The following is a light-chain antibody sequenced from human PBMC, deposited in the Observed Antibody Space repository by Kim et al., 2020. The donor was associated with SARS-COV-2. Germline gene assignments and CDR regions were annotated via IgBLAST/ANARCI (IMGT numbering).Light chain of an antibody. CDR2: GKN. J-gene: IGLJ3*02. CDR3: NSRDSSGNHWV. CDR1: SLRSYY. V-gene: IGLV3-19*01. Sequence: SSELTQDPAVSVALGQTLRITRQGDSLRSYYASWYQQKPGQAPVLVIYGKNNRPSGIPDRFSGSSSGNTASLTITGAQAEDEADYYCNSRDSSGNHWVFGGGTQLTVL.